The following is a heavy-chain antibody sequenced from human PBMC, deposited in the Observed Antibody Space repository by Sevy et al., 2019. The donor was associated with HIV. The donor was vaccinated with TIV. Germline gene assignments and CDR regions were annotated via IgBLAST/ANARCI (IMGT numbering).Heavy chain of an antibody. CDR3: VRGHPHTIYYESSFDF. CDR2: MSTSGYDI. Sequence: GGSLRLSCAASGFTLNDVYMNWIRQVPGKGLQWISYMSTSGYDIFYAGSVKGRFIMSRDNAKNSLFLQMNRLRAEDTAVYYCVRGHPHTIYYESSFDFWGPGTLVTVSS. J-gene: IGHJ4*02. CDR1: GFTLNDVY. D-gene: IGHD3-22*01. V-gene: IGHV3-11*01.